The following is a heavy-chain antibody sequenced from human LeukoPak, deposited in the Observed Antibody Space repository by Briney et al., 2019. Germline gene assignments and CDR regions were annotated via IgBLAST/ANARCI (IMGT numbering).Heavy chain of an antibody. J-gene: IGHJ6*03. CDR2: VSRSGDDT. CDR3: AKEDGTNCGGDCYYYMDV. CDR1: GFSFRSYA. V-gene: IGHV3-23*01. Sequence: GGSLRLSCAASGFSFRSYAMSWVRQAPGEGLEWVSAVSRSGDDTYYADSVRGRFTVSRDNSRNTLYLHMSSLRAEDTAVYYSAKEDGTNCGGDCYYYMDVWGKGTTVTVSS. D-gene: IGHD2-21*01.